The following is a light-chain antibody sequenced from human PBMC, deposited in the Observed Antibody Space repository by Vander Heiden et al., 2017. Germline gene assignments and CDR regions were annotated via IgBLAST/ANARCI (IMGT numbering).Light chain of an antibody. CDR1: QSISGY. CDR3: QQTDSHPPWT. CDR2: AAS. Sequence: DIQMTQSPSSLSASVGDRVIITCRASQSISGYINWYQQKPGKAPKLVISAASSLQSGVPSRFSGSGYGKDFILTINSRQQEDIATYYCQQTDSHPPWTFSQGTKVEIK. V-gene: IGKV1-39*01. J-gene: IGKJ1*01.